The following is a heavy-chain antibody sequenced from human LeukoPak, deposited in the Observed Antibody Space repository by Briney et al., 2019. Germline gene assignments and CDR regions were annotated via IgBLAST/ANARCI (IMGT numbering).Heavy chain of an antibody. V-gene: IGHV3-11*01. CDR2: IIYSGT. CDR3: AGGYGSGSFSA. Sequence: PGGSLRLSCAASGFTLNDYYMSWIRQAPGKGLELIAYIIYSGTSYADSVKGRSTISRDNAESSLYLQMNSLRVEDTALYYCAGGYGSGSFSAWGQGTLVTVSS. J-gene: IGHJ5*02. D-gene: IGHD3-10*01. CDR1: GFTLNDYY.